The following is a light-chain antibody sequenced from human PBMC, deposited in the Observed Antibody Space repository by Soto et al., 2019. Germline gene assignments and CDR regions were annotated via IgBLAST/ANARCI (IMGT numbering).Light chain of an antibody. V-gene: IGKV1-5*03. CDR3: QRYNDHQYI. CDR2: KAT. Sequence: DIQMTQSPSTLSASVGDRVTITCRASQSITTWLAWYQQKPGKAPKLLIYKATNLQSGVPSRFSGSGSGTEFSLTISSLQPDDFATYYCQRYNDHQYIFGQGTKLEIK. CDR1: QSITTW. J-gene: IGKJ2*01.